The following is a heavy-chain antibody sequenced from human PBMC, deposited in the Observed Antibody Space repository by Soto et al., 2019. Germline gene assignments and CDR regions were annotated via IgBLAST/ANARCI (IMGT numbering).Heavy chain of an antibody. D-gene: IGHD6-13*01. CDR1: GGSISSYY. CDR3: ARGTVAAAIDFDY. V-gene: IGHV4-59*01. J-gene: IGHJ4*02. Sequence: PSETLSLTCTVSGGSISSYYWSWIRQPPGKGLEWIGYIYYSGSTNYNPSLKSRVTISVDTSKNQFSLKLSYVTAADTAVYYCARGTVAAAIDFDYWGQGTLVTVS. CDR2: IYYSGST.